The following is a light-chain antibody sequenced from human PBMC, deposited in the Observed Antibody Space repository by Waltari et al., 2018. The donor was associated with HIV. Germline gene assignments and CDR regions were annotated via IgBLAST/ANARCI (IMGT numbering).Light chain of an antibody. V-gene: IGLV1-47*01. J-gene: IGLJ2*01. CDR1: SPNIGSTL. CDR3: AAWDDSRVV. Sequence: SVLTQPPSASGTPGQRVTISCSGSSPNIGSTLVYWYQQLPGTAPKLIIYGNKQRPSGVPDRFSGSKSGTSASLAISGLRAEEEAAYYCAAWDDSRVVFGGGTKLTVL. CDR2: GNK.